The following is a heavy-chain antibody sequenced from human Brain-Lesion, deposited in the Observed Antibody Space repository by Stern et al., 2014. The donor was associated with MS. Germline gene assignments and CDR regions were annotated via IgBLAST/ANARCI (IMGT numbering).Heavy chain of an antibody. J-gene: IGHJ5*01. V-gene: IGHV6-1*01. CDR2: TYYRSKWYY. CDR1: GDSVPSNSAA. Sequence: QDQLVQSGPGLMKPSQTLALTCAISGDSVPSNSAAWNWIRQSPSRGLEWVGRTYYRSKWYYQYAESVKSRITINADTSTNQFSLQLNSVTPEDTAVYLCAKGYNWFDSWGQGTVVTVS. CDR3: AKGYNWFDS.